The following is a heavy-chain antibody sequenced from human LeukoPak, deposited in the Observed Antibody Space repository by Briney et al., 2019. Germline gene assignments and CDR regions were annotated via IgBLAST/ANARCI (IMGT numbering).Heavy chain of an antibody. CDR1: GDSFNTQW. CDR3: ARAPKRAWFFDL. Sequence: GESLKISCKASGDSFNTQWIGWVRQMPGKGLEWMGIIYPGDSDTIYSPSLQGRVTFSVDKSTSTAYLQWTSLKASDTAMYYCARAPKRAWFFDLWGRGTLVTDSS. J-gene: IGHJ2*01. D-gene: IGHD5-24*01. V-gene: IGHV5-51*01. CDR2: IYPGDSDT.